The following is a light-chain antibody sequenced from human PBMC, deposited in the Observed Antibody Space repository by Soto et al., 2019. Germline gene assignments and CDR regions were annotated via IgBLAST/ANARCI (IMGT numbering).Light chain of an antibody. CDR2: GAS. CDR3: QQYDHYPWT. CDR1: QSVSSSY. J-gene: IGKJ1*01. V-gene: IGKV3-20*01. Sequence: EIVLTQSPGTLSLSPGERATLSCRASQSVSSSYLAWYQQKPGQAPRLLIYGASSRATGIPDRFSGSGSGTDFTLTISRLEPEDFAVYYCQQYDHYPWTFGQGTKVDIK.